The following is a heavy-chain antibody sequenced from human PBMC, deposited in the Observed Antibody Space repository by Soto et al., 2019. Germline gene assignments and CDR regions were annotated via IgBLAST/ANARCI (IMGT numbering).Heavy chain of an antibody. CDR1: GYSFTSYW. D-gene: IGHD5-12*01. Sequence: GESLKISCKGSGYSFTSYWISWVRQMPGKGLEWMGRIDPSDSYTNYSPSFQGHVTISADKSISTAYLQWSSLKASDTAMYYCASPPIVATIVNYYYGMDVWGQGTTVTVSS. J-gene: IGHJ6*02. CDR2: IDPSDSYT. V-gene: IGHV5-10-1*01. CDR3: ASPPIVATIVNYYYGMDV.